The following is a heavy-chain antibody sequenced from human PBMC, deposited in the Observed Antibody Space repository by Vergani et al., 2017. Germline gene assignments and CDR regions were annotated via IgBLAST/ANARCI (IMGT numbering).Heavy chain of an antibody. CDR3: AKDSETGTTDWYFDL. V-gene: IGHV3-48*01. CDR1: GFTFSSFS. D-gene: IGHD1-14*01. Sequence: EVQLVESGGGLVQRGGSLRLSCAASGFTFSSFSMNWVRQAPGKGLEWVSYISSSSNTIYYTDSVKGRFTISRDNSKNTLYLQMNSLRAEDTAVYYCAKDSETGTTDWYFDLWGRGTLVTVSS. CDR2: ISSSSNTI. J-gene: IGHJ2*01.